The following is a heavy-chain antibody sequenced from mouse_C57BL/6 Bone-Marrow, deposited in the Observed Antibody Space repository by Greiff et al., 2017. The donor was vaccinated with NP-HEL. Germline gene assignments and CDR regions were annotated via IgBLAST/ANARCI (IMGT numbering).Heavy chain of an antibody. J-gene: IGHJ2*01. CDR2: IDPTRGGT. Sequence: QVQLQQPGAELVKPGASVKLSCKASGYTFTSYWMHWVKQRPGRGLEWIGRIDPTRGGTNYNEKFKRKATLTVDKPSSTAYMQLSSLTSEDSAVYYCARASYDSNSLLDDWGKGTTLTVSS. CDR1: GYTFTSYW. CDR3: ARASYDSNSLLDD. V-gene: IGHV1-72*01. D-gene: IGHD2-5*01.